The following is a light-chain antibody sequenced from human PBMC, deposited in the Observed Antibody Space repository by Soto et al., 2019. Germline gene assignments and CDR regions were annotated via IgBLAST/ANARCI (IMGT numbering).Light chain of an antibody. V-gene: IGKV3-15*01. CDR1: ENVDTN. CDR2: GAS. Sequence: EIVMTQSPATLSVSPGEGATLSCRASENVDTNLAWYQHKPGQAPRLLIYGASTRAAGVPARFSGSGSGTEFTLTISSLESEDGAVYYCQQCHKWPRITFGPGTRLE. J-gene: IGKJ5*01. CDR3: QQCHKWPRIT.